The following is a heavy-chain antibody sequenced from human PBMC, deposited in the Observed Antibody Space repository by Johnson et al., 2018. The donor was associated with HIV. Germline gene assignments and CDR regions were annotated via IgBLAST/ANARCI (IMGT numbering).Heavy chain of an antibody. CDR2: IYSGGST. V-gene: IGHV3-66*01. CDR1: GFTVSSNY. Sequence: VQLVESGGGLVQPGGSLRLSCAASGFTVSSNYMSWVRQAPGKGLEWVSVIYSGGSTYYADSVKGRFTISRDNSKNTLYLQMNSLRAEDTAVYYCAKDGRVGATLMSTGDDAFDIWGQGTMVTVSS. J-gene: IGHJ3*02. CDR3: AKDGRVGATLMSTGDDAFDI. D-gene: IGHD1-26*01.